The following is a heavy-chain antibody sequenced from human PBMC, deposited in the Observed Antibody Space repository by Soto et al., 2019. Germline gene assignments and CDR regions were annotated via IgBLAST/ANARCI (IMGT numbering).Heavy chain of an antibody. CDR2: IYAENGLT. V-gene: IGHV1-18*01. CDR3: ARDIDYDIDY. D-gene: IGHD3-16*01. J-gene: IGHJ4*02. Sequence: ASVKVSCKASGYTFSNYGISWVRQVPGQGLEWVGWIYAENGLTHYAQKFQGRVTITTHRSTTTASMDLRSLTSDDTAMYYCARDIDYDIDYWGQGTLVTVSS. CDR1: GYTFSNYG.